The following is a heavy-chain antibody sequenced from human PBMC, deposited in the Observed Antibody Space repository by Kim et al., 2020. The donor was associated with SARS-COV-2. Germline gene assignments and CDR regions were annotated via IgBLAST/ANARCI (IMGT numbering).Heavy chain of an antibody. J-gene: IGHJ6*02. Sequence: GGSLRLSCAASGFTFSSYAMSWVRQAPGKGLEWVSAISGSGGSTYYADSVKGRFTISRDNSKNTLYLQMNSLRAEDTAVYYCAKASPAVADRTSPIYYYGMDVWGQGTTVTVSS. V-gene: IGHV3-23*01. CDR1: GFTFSSYA. D-gene: IGHD6-19*01. CDR3: AKASPAVADRTSPIYYYGMDV. CDR2: ISGSGGST.